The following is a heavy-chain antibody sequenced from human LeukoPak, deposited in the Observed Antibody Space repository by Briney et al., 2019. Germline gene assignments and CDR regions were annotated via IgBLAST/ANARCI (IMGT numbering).Heavy chain of an antibody. V-gene: IGHV4-59*01. CDR1: GGSIGSYY. CDR3: ASIARMYSSSWLIRNGGYYFDY. CDR2: IYYSGST. J-gene: IGHJ4*02. Sequence: SETLSLTCTVSGGSIGSYYWSWIRQPPGKGLEWIGYIYYSGSTNYNPSLKSRVTISVDTSKNQFSLKLSSVTAADTAVYYCASIARMYSSSWLIRNGGYYFDYWGQGTLVTVSS. D-gene: IGHD6-13*01.